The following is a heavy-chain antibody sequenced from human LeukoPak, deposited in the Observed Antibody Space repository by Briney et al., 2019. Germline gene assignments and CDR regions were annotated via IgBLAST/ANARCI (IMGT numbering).Heavy chain of an antibody. V-gene: IGHV3-11*01. Sequence: PGGSLRLSCVASGFTFSDYYMSWIRQAPGKGLECASYISTGGSDIDYADSLKGRFTISRDNAKSALYLQMNSLRADDTAVYYCARLSMGGNSALIDYWGQGTLVAVSS. CDR1: GFTFSDYY. CDR3: ARLSMGGNSALIDY. CDR2: ISTGGSDI. D-gene: IGHD2/OR15-2a*01. J-gene: IGHJ4*02.